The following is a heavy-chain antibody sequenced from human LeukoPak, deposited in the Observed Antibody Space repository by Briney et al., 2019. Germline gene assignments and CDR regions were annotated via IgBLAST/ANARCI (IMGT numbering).Heavy chain of an antibody. CDR2: IIPILGIA. Sequence: GSSVKVSCKASGGTFSSYAISWVRQAPGQGLEWMGRIIPILGIANYAQKFQGRVTITADKSTSTAYMELSSLRSEDTAVYYCARGSNWGYFDYWGQGTLVTVSS. CDR1: GGTFSSYA. CDR3: ARGSNWGYFDY. D-gene: IGHD7-27*01. V-gene: IGHV1-69*04. J-gene: IGHJ4*02.